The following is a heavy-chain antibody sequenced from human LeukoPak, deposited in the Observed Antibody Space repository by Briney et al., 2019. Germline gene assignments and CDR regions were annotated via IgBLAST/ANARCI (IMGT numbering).Heavy chain of an antibody. J-gene: IGHJ5*02. V-gene: IGHV5-51*01. CDR3: ARLEYYYDSSGYYAPFDP. CDR1: GYCFTSYW. D-gene: IGHD3-22*01. Sequence: GESLKISCKGSGYCFTSYWIDWVRQMPGKGLEWMGMIYPGDSDTRYSPSFQGQVTILADKSISTAYLQWSSLKASDTAMYYCARLEYYYDSSGYYAPFDPWGQGTLVTVSS. CDR2: IYPGDSDT.